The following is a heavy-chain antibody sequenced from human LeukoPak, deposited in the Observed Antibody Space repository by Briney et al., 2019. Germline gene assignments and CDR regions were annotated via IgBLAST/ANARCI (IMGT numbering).Heavy chain of an antibody. J-gene: IGHJ3*02. CDR1: GYTFTSYD. CDR3: ARASSWYGEDAFDI. CDR2: MNPNSGNT. Sequence: ASVTVSCKASGYTFTSYDINWVRQATGQGLEWMGWMNPNSGNTGYAQKFQGRVTMTRNTSISTAYMELSSLRSEDTAVYYCARASSWYGEDAFDIWGQGTMVTVSS. D-gene: IGHD6-13*01. V-gene: IGHV1-8*01.